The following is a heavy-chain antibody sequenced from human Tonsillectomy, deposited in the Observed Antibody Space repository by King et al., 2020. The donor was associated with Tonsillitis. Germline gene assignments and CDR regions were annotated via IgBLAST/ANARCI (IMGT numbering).Heavy chain of an antibody. CDR3: ARGXRFXGINSYYYGVDV. Sequence: QLVQSGAEVKKPGASVKVSCKASGYTFTSYDINWVRHATGQGLEWMGWMNPNSGNTGYAQKFQGRVTMTRDTSISTAYMELSSLTSEDTAVYYWARGXRFXGINSYYYGVDVWGQGTTVTVSS. V-gene: IGHV1-8*01. CDR1: GYTFTSYD. CDR2: MNPNSGNT. D-gene: IGHD3-3*01. J-gene: IGHJ6*02.